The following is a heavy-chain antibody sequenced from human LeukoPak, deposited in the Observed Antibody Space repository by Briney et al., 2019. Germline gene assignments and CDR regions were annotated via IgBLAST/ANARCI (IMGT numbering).Heavy chain of an antibody. V-gene: IGHV3-23*01. Sequence: PGGSLRLSCAASGFTFSNYAMTWVRQAPGKGLEWVSAISGSGGSTYYADSVKGRFTISRDNSKNTLYLQMNSLRAEDTAVYYCAKRGDDFWSGYFYYFDHWGQGTLVTVSS. D-gene: IGHD3-3*01. CDR2: ISGSGGST. CDR1: GFTFSNYA. J-gene: IGHJ4*02. CDR3: AKRGDDFWSGYFYYFDH.